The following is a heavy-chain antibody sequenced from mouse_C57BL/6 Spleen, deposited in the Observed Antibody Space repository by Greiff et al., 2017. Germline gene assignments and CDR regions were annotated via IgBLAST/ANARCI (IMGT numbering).Heavy chain of an antibody. J-gene: IGHJ2*01. D-gene: IGHD2-4*01. V-gene: IGHV5-4*01. CDR2: ISDGGSYT. Sequence: EVQGVESGGGLVKPGGSLKLSCAASGFTFSSYAMSWVRQTPEKRLEWVATISDGGSYTYYPDNVKGRFTISRDNAKNNLYLQMSHLKSEDTAMYYCASDGDYEYYFDYWGQGTTLTVSS. CDR1: GFTFSSYA. CDR3: ASDGDYEYYFDY.